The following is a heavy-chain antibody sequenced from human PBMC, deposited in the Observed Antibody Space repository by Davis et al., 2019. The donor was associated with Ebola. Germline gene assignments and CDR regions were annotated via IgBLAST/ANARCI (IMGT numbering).Heavy chain of an antibody. D-gene: IGHD5/OR15-5a*01. CDR2: IYPGDSDT. Sequence: GESLKISCKGSEYNFNTYWIGWVRQMPGKGLEWMGIIYPGDSDTRYSPSFQGQVTISADKSINSAYLRWSSLKASDTAIYYCARRRVIHALSTNDYFDFWGQGTLVTVSS. CDR1: EYNFNTYW. CDR3: ARRRVIHALSTNDYFDF. J-gene: IGHJ4*02. V-gene: IGHV5-51*01.